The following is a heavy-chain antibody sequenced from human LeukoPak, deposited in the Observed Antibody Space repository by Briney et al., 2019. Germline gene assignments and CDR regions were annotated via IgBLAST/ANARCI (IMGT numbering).Heavy chain of an antibody. J-gene: IGHJ4*02. V-gene: IGHV4-38-2*02. D-gene: IGHD6-19*01. CDR3: ARAADSSGWTDY. CDR1: GYSISSGYY. Sequence: SETLSLTCTVSGYSISSGYYWTWIRQPPGKGLEWIGGIYHSGSTYNNPSLKSRVTISVDTSKNQFSLKLSSVSAADTAVYYCARAADSSGWTDYWGQGALVTVSS. CDR2: IYHSGST.